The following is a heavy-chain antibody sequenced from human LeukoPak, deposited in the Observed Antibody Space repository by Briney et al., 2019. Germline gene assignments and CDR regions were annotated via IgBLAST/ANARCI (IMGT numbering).Heavy chain of an antibody. V-gene: IGHV3-23*01. CDR2: ISGSGGST. CDR3: AKGPFLEWSSDDAFDI. D-gene: IGHD3-3*01. J-gene: IGHJ3*02. Sequence: GGSLRLFCAASGFTFSSYAMSWVRQAPGKGLEWVSAISGSGGSTYYADSVKGRFTISRDNSKNTLYLQMNSLRAEDTAVYYCAKGPFLEWSSDDAFDIWGQGTMVTVSS. CDR1: GFTFSSYA.